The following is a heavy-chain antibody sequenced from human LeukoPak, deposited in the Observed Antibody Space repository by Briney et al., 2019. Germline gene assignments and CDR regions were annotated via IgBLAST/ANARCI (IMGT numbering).Heavy chain of an antibody. D-gene: IGHD3-10*01. Sequence: PSETLSLTCTVSGGSISGDYWSWIRQPAGKGLEWIGRIYTSGSTDYNPSLKSRVTMSVDTSKNQFSLKLSSVTAADTAVYYCARDSGTTGEVKFDPWGQGTLVTVSS. CDR3: ARDSGTTGEVKFDP. CDR1: GGSISGDY. CDR2: IYTSGST. J-gene: IGHJ5*02. V-gene: IGHV4-4*07.